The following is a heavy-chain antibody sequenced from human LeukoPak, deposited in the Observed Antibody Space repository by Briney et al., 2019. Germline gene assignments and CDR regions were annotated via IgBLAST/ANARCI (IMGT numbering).Heavy chain of an antibody. CDR1: GFTFSSYS. D-gene: IGHD1-14*01. CDR2: ISSSISTI. CDR3: ARETGSTLGPDY. Sequence: PGGSLRLSCAASGFTFSSYSMNWVRQAPGKGLEWGSYISSSISTIYYADSVKGRFTISGDNAKNSLYLQMNSLRAEDTAVYYCARETGSTLGPDYWGQGTLVTVSS. V-gene: IGHV3-48*01. J-gene: IGHJ4*02.